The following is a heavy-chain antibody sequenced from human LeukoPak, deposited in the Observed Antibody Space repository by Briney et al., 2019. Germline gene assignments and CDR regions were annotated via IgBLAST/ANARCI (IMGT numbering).Heavy chain of an antibody. J-gene: IGHJ4*02. CDR3: ASQPIEWLPLHPCRY. V-gene: IGHV4-59*12. D-gene: IGHD3-3*01. CDR2: IYYSGST. CDR1: GGSLSSYY. Sequence: SETLSLTCTVSGGSLSSYYWSWIRQPPGKGLEWIGYIYYSGSTYYNPSLKSRVTISVDRSKNQFSLKLSSVTAADTAVYYCASQPIEWLPLHPCRYWGQGTLVTVSS.